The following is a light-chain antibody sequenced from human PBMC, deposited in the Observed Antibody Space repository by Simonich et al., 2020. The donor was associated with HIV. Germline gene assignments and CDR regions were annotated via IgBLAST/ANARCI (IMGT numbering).Light chain of an antibody. CDR2: CAS. J-gene: IGKJ1*01. Sequence: DIVMTQSPDSLAVSLVERATINCKSSQSVFYSSNNKDYIAWYQHKPGQPPNLLIYCASTRESGGPYRFSGSGSETDFTLTISSLQAEDVAVYYCQQYYITPHTFGQGTKVEIK. CDR3: QQYYITPHT. CDR1: QSVFYSSNNKDY. V-gene: IGKV4-1*01.